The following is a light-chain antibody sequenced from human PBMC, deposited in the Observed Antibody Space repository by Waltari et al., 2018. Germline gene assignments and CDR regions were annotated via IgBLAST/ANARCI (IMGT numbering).Light chain of an antibody. Sequence: DIQLTQSPSFLSASVGDRVTITCRASQGTNKYLAWYQQKPGKPPNLLIYGTSTLQSGVPSRFSGSQSATECTLTISSLQPEDFATYYCQQFKSFLFTFGQGTRLDIK. V-gene: IGKV1-9*01. CDR3: QQFKSFLFT. CDR1: QGTNKY. CDR2: GTS. J-gene: IGKJ5*01.